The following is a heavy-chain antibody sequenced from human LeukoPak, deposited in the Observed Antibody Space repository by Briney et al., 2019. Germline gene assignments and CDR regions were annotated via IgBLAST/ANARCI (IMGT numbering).Heavy chain of an antibody. CDR3: ARALPARHIVVVKKRVDQGAFDI. J-gene: IGHJ3*02. D-gene: IGHD2-21*01. V-gene: IGHV4-30-2*01. Sequence: PSETLSLTCAVSGGSISSGGYSWSWIRQPPGKGLEWIGYIYHSGSTYYNPSLKSRVTISVDRSKNQFSLKLSSVTAADTAVYYCARALPARHIVVVKKRVDQGAFDIWGQGTMVTVSS. CDR2: IYHSGST. CDR1: GGSISSGGYS.